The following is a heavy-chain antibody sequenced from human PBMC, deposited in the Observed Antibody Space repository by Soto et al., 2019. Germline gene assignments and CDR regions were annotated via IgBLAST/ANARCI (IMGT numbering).Heavy chain of an antibody. Sequence: QVQLVQSGAEVKKPGSSVKVSSKASGGTFSSYAISWVRQAPGQGLEWMGGIIPIFGTANYAQKFQGRVTITAHESTSTAYMELSSLRSEDTAVYYCARERELAVADFDYWGQGTLVTVSS. CDR3: ARERELAVADFDY. CDR2: IIPIFGTA. CDR1: GGTFSSYA. J-gene: IGHJ4*02. D-gene: IGHD6-19*01. V-gene: IGHV1-69*01.